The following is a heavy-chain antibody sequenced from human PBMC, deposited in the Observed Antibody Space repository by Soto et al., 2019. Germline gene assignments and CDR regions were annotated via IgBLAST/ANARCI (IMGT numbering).Heavy chain of an antibody. J-gene: IGHJ5*02. CDR2: MYNTGST. V-gene: IGHV4-59*12. CDR3: ARVPDR. Sequence: SETLSLTCTVSGGSISGYYWSWIRQPPGKGLEWIAYMYNTGSTYYNPSLKSRVTISVDRSKNQFSLKLSSVTAADTAVYYCARVPDRWGQGTLVTVSS. D-gene: IGHD2-2*01. CDR1: GGSISGYY.